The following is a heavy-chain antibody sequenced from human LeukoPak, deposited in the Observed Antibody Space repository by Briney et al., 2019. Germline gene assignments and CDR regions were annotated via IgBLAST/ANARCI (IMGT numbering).Heavy chain of an antibody. V-gene: IGHV3-48*04. CDR1: GFPFSDYS. J-gene: IGHJ4*02. D-gene: IGHD1-1*01. Sequence: GGSLRLSCTASGFPFSDYSMNWVRQAPGKGLEWISYIGISSGNTKYADSVKGRFTISADNARNSLYLQMNSLRVEDTAVCYCARDHNYAFDNWGQGTLVSVSS. CDR2: IGISSGNT. CDR3: ARDHNYAFDN.